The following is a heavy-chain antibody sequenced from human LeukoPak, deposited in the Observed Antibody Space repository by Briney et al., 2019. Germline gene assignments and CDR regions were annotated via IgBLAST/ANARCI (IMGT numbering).Heavy chain of an antibody. CDR1: GYTFTGYY. V-gene: IGHV1-2*02. CDR3: ARDLQSSSGYYYVVGY. J-gene: IGHJ4*02. D-gene: IGHD3-22*01. Sequence: ASVKGSCKASGYTFTGYYMHWVRQAPGQGLEWMGWINPNSGGTNYAQKFQGRVTMTRDTSISTAYMELSRLRSDDTAVYYCARDLQSSSGYYYVVGYWGQGTLVTVSS. CDR2: INPNSGGT.